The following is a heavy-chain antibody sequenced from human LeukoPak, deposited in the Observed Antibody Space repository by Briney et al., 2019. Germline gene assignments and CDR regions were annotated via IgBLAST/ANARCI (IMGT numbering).Heavy chain of an antibody. V-gene: IGHV3-23*01. CDR3: ARDLEYISSWSACYFDY. CDR1: GFTFSSYA. J-gene: IGHJ4*02. D-gene: IGHD6-13*01. CDR2: ISGSGGST. Sequence: GGSLRLSCAASGFTFSSYAMSWVRQAPGKGLEWVSAISGSGGSTYYADSVKGRFTISRDNAKNSLYLQMDSLRAEDTAVYYYARDLEYISSWSACYFDYWGQGILVTVSS.